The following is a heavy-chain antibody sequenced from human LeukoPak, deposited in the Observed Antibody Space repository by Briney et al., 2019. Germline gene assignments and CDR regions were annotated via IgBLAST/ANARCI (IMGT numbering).Heavy chain of an antibody. D-gene: IGHD2-2*01. V-gene: IGHV3-21*01. CDR2: ISSSSSYI. CDR1: GFTFSSYS. CDR3: ARGILPIVVVPAATFEP. J-gene: IGHJ5*02. Sequence: GGSLRLSCAASGFTFSSYSMNWVRQAPGKGLEWVSSISSSSSYIYYADSVKGRFTISRDNAKNSLHLQMNSLRAEDTAVYYCARGILPIVVVPAATFEPWGQGTLVTVSS.